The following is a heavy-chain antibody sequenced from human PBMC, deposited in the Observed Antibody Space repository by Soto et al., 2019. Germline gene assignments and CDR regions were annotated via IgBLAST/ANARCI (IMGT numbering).Heavy chain of an antibody. CDR2: INAGNGNT. Sequence: QVQLVQSGAEVKKPGASVKVSCKASGYTFTSYAVHWVRQAPGQRLEGMGWINAGNGNTKYSQKFQGRVTITRDTSANTSYMELSSLRSEDTAVYYCARDSGGMDVWGQGTTVTVSS. J-gene: IGHJ6*02. CDR1: GYTFTSYA. CDR3: ARDSGGMDV. V-gene: IGHV1-3*01.